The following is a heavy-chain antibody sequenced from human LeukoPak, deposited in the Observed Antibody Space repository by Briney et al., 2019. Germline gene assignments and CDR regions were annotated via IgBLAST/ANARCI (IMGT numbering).Heavy chain of an antibody. CDR2: IYHSGST. J-gene: IGHJ4*02. CDR1: GGSISSGGYS. CDR3: ARIGIAAPNAQGTRAIDY. V-gene: IGHV4-30-2*01. Sequence: ASETLSLTCAVSGGSISSGGYSWSWIRQPPGKGLEWIGYIYHSGSTYYNPSLKSRVTISVDRSKNQFSLKLSSVTAADTAVYYCARIGIAAPNAQGTRAIDYWGQGTLVTVSS. D-gene: IGHD6-6*01.